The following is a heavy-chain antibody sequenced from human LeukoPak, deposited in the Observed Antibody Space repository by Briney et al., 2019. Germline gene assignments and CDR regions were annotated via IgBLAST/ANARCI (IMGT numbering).Heavy chain of an antibody. CDR1: GYTLNDIS. CDR3: AAVSGHYTLLDA. D-gene: IGHD4-11*01. Sequence: ASVKVSCKISGYTLNDISVHWVRQPPGKGLEWMGGVDPDDDQRVYAQRFQGRVTMTEDTSTNTAYMELSRLRSEGTAVYFCAAVSGHYTLLDAWGQGALVTVST. CDR2: VDPDDDQR. J-gene: IGHJ5*02. V-gene: IGHV1-24*01.